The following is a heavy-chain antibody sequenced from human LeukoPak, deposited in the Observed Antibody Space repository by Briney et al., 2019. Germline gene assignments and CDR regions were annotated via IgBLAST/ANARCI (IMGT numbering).Heavy chain of an antibody. D-gene: IGHD5-12*01. J-gene: IGHJ1*01. Sequence: GGSLRLSCAASGFSFSSYAMHWVRQAPGKGLEWVAFMSYDGNEKHYADSVKGRFTISRDNSKNILYLQMNSLRAEDTAVYFCASEFREDHSGSQYFQHWGQGTLVSVSS. V-gene: IGHV3-30*04. CDR2: MSYDGNEK. CDR1: GFSFSSYA. CDR3: ASEFREDHSGSQYFQH.